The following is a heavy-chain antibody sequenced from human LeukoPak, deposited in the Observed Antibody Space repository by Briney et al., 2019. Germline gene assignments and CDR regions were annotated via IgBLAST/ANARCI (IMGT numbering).Heavy chain of an antibody. V-gene: IGHV3-30*02. CDR2: IRCDGSNK. CDR1: GFTFSSYG. J-gene: IGHJ6*03. CDR3: AKTAAASYYYYMDV. D-gene: IGHD2-2*01. Sequence: GGSLRLSCAASGFTFSSYGMHWVRQAPGKGLEWVAFIRCDGSNKYYADSVKGRFTISRDNSKNTLYLQMNSLRAEDTAVYYCAKTAAASYYYYMDVWGKGTTVTVSS.